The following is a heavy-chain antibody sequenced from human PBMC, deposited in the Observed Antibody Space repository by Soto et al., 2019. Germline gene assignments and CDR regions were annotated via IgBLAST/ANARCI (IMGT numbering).Heavy chain of an antibody. Sequence: QVQLVQSGAEVKKPGSSVKVSCKASGGTFSSYTISWVRQAPGQGLEWVGRIIPILGIANYAQKFQGRVTITADKSTSTAYMELSSLRSEDTAVYYCARGWYIQDYYYMDVWGKGTTVTVSS. V-gene: IGHV1-69*02. CDR1: GGTFSSYT. J-gene: IGHJ6*03. CDR3: ARGWYIQDYYYMDV. CDR2: IIPILGIA. D-gene: IGHD6-19*01.